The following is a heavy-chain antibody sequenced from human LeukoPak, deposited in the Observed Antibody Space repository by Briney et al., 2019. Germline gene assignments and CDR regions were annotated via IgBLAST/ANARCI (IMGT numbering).Heavy chain of an antibody. D-gene: IGHD2-15*01. CDR2: ISGSGGST. CDR1: GFTFSSYA. Sequence: GGSLRLSCAASGFTFSSYAMSWVRQAPGKGLEWVSAISGSGGSTYYADSVKGRFTISRDNSKNTLYLQMNSLRDEDTAVYYCARDSQYCSSGSCSPGASDIWGRGTMVTVSS. V-gene: IGHV3-23*01. CDR3: ARDSQYCSSGSCSPGASDI. J-gene: IGHJ3*02.